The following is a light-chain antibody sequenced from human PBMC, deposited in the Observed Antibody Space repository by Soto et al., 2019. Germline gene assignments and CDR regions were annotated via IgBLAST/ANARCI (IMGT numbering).Light chain of an antibody. CDR3: QQYGDSPLT. V-gene: IGKV3-20*01. Sequence: EIVLTQSPATLSFSPGGRATLSCRASQNINRYLAWYHQKPGQPPRLLIYGVSSRATGIPDRFSGSGAGTDFTLTISRLEPEDFAVYYCQQYGDSPLTFGGGTKVDIK. CDR2: GVS. J-gene: IGKJ4*01. CDR1: QNINRY.